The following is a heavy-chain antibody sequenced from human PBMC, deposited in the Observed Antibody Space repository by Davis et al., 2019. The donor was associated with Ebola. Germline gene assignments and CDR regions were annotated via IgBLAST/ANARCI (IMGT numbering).Heavy chain of an antibody. CDR3: ARDGDFAYYDFWSGWGAFDI. CDR2: ISPNTGGT. D-gene: IGHD3-3*01. CDR1: GGTFSSYT. V-gene: IGHV1-2*02. J-gene: IGHJ3*02. Sequence: ASVKVSCKASGGTFSSYTITWVRQAPGQGLEWMGWISPNTGGTIYAQKFQDRVTMTRDTSISTAYMELSSLRSEDTAVYYCARDGDFAYYDFWSGWGAFDIWGQGTMVTVSS.